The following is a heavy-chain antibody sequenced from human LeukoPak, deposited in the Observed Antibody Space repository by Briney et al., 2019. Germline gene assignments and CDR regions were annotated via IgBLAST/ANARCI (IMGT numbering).Heavy chain of an antibody. CDR1: GGSISSYY. CDR2: IYYSGST. D-gene: IGHD5-18*01. V-gene: IGHV4-59*01. J-gene: IGHJ4*02. CDR3: ARALWRGYSYGWVDY. Sequence: PSETLSLTCTVSGGSISSYYWSWIRQPPGKGLEWIGYIYYSGSTNYNPSLKSRVTISVDTSKNQFSLKLSSVTAAGTAVYYCARALWRGYSYGWVDYWGQGTLVTVSS.